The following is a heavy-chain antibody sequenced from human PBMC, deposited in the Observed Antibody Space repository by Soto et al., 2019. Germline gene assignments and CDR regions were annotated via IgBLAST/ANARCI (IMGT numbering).Heavy chain of an antibody. V-gene: IGHV2-5*02. Sequence: QITLKESGPTLVKTTQTLTLTCTFSGFSLTTSGVGEGWIRQPPGKALEWLALIYWDDDKRYSPSLKSRLTISKDTSTTQVVLTMTTIDPAHTATSFCAHRTTTGTWWFDPWGQGTLVTVSS. J-gene: IGHJ5*02. CDR3: AHRTTTGTWWFDP. CDR1: GFSLTTSGVG. D-gene: IGHD4-17*01. CDR2: IYWDDDK.